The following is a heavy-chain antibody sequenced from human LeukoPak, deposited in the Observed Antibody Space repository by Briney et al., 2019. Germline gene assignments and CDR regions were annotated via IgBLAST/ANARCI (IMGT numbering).Heavy chain of an antibody. CDR2: IYPGDSDT. CDR1: GYSFPNYW. Sequence: GESLKISCQGSGYSFPNYWIGWVRQMPGKGLEWMGIIYPGDSDTRYSPSFQGQVTISADKSSSTAYLQWSSLKASDSAMYYCARHVTAYSAGAYWGQGTLVTVSS. V-gene: IGHV5-51*01. J-gene: IGHJ4*02. D-gene: IGHD2-21*01. CDR3: ARHVTAYSAGAY.